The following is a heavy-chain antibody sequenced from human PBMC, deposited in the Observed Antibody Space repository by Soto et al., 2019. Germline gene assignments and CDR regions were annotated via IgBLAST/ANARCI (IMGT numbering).Heavy chain of an antibody. CDR2: IIPILGIA. CDR3: AREGIAVACTDY. CDR1: GGTFSSYT. J-gene: IGHJ4*02. Sequence: QVQLVQSGAEVKKPGSSVKVSCKASGGTFSSYTISWVRQAPGQGLEWMGRIIPILGIANYAQKFQGRVTITADKSTSTAYMELSSLRSEDTAVYYCAREGIAVACTDYWGQGTLVTVSS. D-gene: IGHD6-19*01. V-gene: IGHV1-69*08.